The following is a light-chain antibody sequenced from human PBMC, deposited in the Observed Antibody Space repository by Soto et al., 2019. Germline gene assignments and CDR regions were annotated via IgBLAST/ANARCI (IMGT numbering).Light chain of an antibody. CDR1: SSDVGGYNY. V-gene: IGLV2-14*01. J-gene: IGLJ1*01. CDR2: DVS. Sequence: QSVLTQPASVSGSPGQSITISCTGTSSDVGGYNYVSWYQQHPGKAPKLMIYDVSNRPSGVSNRFSGSKSGNTASLTISGLQAEGEADYYCSSYTSSSTRVFGTGTKV. CDR3: SSYTSSSTRV.